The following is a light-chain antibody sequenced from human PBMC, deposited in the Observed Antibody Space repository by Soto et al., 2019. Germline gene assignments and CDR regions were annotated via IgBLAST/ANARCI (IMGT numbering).Light chain of an antibody. CDR2: DVT. CDR3: NSYVAGSNV. J-gene: IGLJ1*01. CDR1: SSDVGRYDY. Sequence: QSVLTQPRSVSASPGQSVTISCTGTSSDVGRYDYVSWYQQHPGKAPKLIVYDVTERPSGVPDRFSGSKSGSTASLTVSGLQTEDEADYYCNSYVAGSNVFGTGTKVTV. V-gene: IGLV2-11*01.